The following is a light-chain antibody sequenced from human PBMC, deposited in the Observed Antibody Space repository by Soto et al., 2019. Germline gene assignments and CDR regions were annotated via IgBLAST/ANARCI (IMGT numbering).Light chain of an antibody. CDR1: SSDVGGYNY. J-gene: IGLJ2*01. Sequence: QSALTQPASMSGSPGQSITISCTGTSSDVGGYNYVSWYQQHPGKVPKLMIYDVSNRPSGVSNRFSGSKSGNTASLTISGLQAEDEADYYCSSYTSSSTLVFGGGTKLTVL. CDR2: DVS. V-gene: IGLV2-14*01. CDR3: SSYTSSSTLV.